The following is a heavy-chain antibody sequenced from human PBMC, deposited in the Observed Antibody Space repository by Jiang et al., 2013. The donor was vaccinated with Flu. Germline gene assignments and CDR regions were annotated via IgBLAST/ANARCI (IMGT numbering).Heavy chain of an antibody. Sequence: PGLVKPSQTLSLTCTVSGGSISSGDYYWSWIRQPPGKGLEWIGSIYYSGSTYYNPSLKSRVTISVDTSKNQFSLKLSSVTAADTAVYYCASHRTTVTKERENWFDPWGQGTLVTVSS. CDR1: GGSISSGDYY. V-gene: IGHV4-39*01. D-gene: IGHD4-11*01. J-gene: IGHJ5*02. CDR3: ASHRTTVTKERENWFDP. CDR2: IYYSGST.